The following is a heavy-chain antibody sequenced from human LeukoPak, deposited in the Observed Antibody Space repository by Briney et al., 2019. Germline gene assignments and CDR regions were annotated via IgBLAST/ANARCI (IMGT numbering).Heavy chain of an antibody. CDR2: IYYSGRI. J-gene: IGHJ4*02. CDR1: GGSISSYH. CDR3: AREVEGSGSYYLG. Sequence: SETLSLTCTVSGGSISSYHWSWIRQPPGKGLEWIGYIYYSGRINYNPSLKSRVTISVDTSKNQFSLKLSSVTAADTAVYYCAREVEGSGSYYLGWGQGTLVTVSS. D-gene: IGHD3-10*01. V-gene: IGHV4-59*01.